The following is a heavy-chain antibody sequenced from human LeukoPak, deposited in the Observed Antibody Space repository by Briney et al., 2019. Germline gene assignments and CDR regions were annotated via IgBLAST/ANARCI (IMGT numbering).Heavy chain of an antibody. CDR2: IYYTGST. V-gene: IGHV4-59*01. D-gene: IGHD7-27*01. J-gene: IGHJ2*01. CDR3: ARDRTGEMFWYFDL. Sequence: KPSETLSLTCTVSGGSIRSYYWSWIRQPPGKGLEYIGYIYYTGSTNYNPSLKRRVTISLDTSKNQFSLELSSVTAADTAVYYCARDRTGEMFWYFDLWGRGTLVTVPS. CDR1: GGSIRSYY.